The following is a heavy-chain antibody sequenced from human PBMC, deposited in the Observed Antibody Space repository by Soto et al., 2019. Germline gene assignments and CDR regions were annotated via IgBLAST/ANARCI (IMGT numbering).Heavy chain of an antibody. CDR3: ARGVGGWYLGAFDI. CDR2: INAGNGNT. CDR1: GYTFTSYA. J-gene: IGHJ3*02. Sequence: ASVKVSCKASGYTFTSYAMRWVRQAPGQRLEWMGWINAGNGNTKYSQKFQGRVTITRDTSASTAYMELSSLRSEDTAVYYCARGVGGWYLGAFDIWGQGTMVTVSS. V-gene: IGHV1-3*01. D-gene: IGHD6-19*01.